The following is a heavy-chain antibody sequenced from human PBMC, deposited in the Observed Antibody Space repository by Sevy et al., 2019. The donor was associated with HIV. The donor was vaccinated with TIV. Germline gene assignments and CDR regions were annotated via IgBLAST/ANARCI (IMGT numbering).Heavy chain of an antibody. Sequence: KQSQTLSLTCAISGDSVSSNSAAWNWIRQSPSRGLEWLGRTYYRSKWYNDYAVSVKSRITINPDTSKNQFSLQLNSVTPEDTAVYYCARQDGNSSSGEFDYWGQGTLVTVSS. J-gene: IGHJ4*02. CDR2: TYYRSKWYN. CDR3: ARQDGNSSSGEFDY. V-gene: IGHV6-1*01. D-gene: IGHD6-13*01. CDR1: GDSVSSNSAA.